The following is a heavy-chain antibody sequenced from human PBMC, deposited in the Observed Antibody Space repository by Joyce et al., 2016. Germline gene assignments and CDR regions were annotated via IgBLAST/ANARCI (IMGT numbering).Heavy chain of an antibody. CDR3: AREGFCDGGSCFFY. CDR1: GGSMRSYY. Sequence: QVQLQESGPGLVKPSETLSLTCNVSGGSMRSYYWSWIRQPAGKGLEWIGRIYGSGSTDYSPSRKSRVTMSVDTSKNQLSLRLTSVSAADTAIYFCAREGFCDGGSCFFYWGQGILVTVSS. CDR2: IYGSGST. D-gene: IGHD2-15*01. V-gene: IGHV4-4*07. J-gene: IGHJ4*02.